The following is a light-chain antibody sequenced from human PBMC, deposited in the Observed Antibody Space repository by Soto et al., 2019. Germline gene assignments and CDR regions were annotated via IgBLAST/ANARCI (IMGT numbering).Light chain of an antibody. V-gene: IGLV2-14*03. CDR2: DVS. CDR1: SSDVGGYNY. CDR3: SSYTSSSLHV. J-gene: IGLJ1*01. Sequence: QSALTQPASVSGSPGQSINISCTGTSSDVGGYNYVSWYQQHPGKAPKLMIYDVSNRPSGVSNRFSGSKSGNTASLTISGLQAEDEADYYCSSYTSSSLHVFGTGTKVTVL.